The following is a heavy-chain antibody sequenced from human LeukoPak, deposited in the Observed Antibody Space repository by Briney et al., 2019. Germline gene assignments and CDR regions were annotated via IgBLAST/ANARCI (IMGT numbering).Heavy chain of an antibody. CDR2: INHSGST. D-gene: IGHD1-1*01. J-gene: IGHJ4*02. Sequence: SETLSLTCTVSGGSISSYYWSWIRQPPGKGLEWIGEINHSGSTNYNPSLKSRVTISVDTSKNQFSLKLSSVTAADTAVYYCARAIRGQPDYWGQGTLVTVSS. CDR1: GGSISSYY. V-gene: IGHV4-34*01. CDR3: ARAIRGQPDY.